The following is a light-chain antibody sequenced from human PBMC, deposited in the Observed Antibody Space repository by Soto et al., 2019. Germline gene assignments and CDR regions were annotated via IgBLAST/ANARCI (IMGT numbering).Light chain of an antibody. V-gene: IGKV3-15*01. CDR1: QSVSSN. J-gene: IGKJ3*01. Sequence: EIVMTQSPATLSASPGERATLSCRASQSVSSNLAWYQEKPGQAPRLLIYGASTRATDIPARFSGSGSGTEFTLTISSLQSEDFAVYYCPQYNNLPPFTFGPGPKGDS. CDR3: PQYNNLPPFT. CDR2: GAS.